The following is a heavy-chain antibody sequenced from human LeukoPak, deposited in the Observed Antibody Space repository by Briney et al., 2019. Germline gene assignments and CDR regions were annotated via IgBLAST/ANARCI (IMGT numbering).Heavy chain of an antibody. CDR2: INTDGSST. D-gene: IGHD5-18*01. Sequence: PGGSLRLSCAASGFTFSSYWMHWVRQAPGKGLVWVSRINTDGSSTSYADSVKGRFTISRDNAKNRLYVQMNSLRADDTAVYYCATGSGLWSPDYWGQGTLVTVRS. V-gene: IGHV3-74*01. J-gene: IGHJ4*02. CDR1: GFTFSSYW. CDR3: ATGSGLWSPDY.